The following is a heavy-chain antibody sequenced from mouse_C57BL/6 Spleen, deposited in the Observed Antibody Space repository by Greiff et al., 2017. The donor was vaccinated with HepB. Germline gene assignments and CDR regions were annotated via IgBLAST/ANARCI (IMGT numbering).Heavy chain of an antibody. V-gene: IGHV5-17*01. Sequence: EVQVVESGGGLVKPGGSLKLSCAASGFTFSDYGMHWVRQAPEKGLEWVAYISSGSSTIYYADTVKGRFTISRDHAKNTLFLQMTSLRSEDTAMYYCASSYYYGSRGYFDYWGQGTTLTVSS. D-gene: IGHD1-1*01. CDR2: ISSGSSTI. CDR3: ASSYYYGSRGYFDY. J-gene: IGHJ2*01. CDR1: GFTFSDYG.